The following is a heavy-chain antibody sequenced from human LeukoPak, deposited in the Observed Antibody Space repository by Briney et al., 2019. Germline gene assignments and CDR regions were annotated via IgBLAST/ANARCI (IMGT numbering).Heavy chain of an antibody. CDR3: ARPIRRYYMDV. CDR2: ISSSGSTI. J-gene: IGHJ6*03. D-gene: IGHD1-1*01. Sequence: GGSLRLSCAASGFTFSSYELNWVRQAPGKGLEWVSYISSSGSTIYYADSVKGRFTISRDNAKNSLYLQMNSLRAEDTAVYYCARPIRRYYMDVWGKGTTVTISS. V-gene: IGHV3-48*03. CDR1: GFTFSSYE.